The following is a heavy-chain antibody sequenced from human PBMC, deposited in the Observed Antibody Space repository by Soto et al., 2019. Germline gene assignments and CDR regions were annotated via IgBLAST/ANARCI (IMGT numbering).Heavy chain of an antibody. CDR3: ARRGDVDAFDI. CDR1: GYTFTPYA. CDR2: ISPDNGNR. Sequence: QVQLVQSGAEVKKPGASVKVSCKASGYTFTPYAMHWVRQAPGQRLEWMGWISPDNGNRKYSQKFQGRVTITRDTSASTVYMELSSLRSEDTAVYYCARRGDVDAFDIWGQGTMVTVSS. D-gene: IGHD7-27*01. J-gene: IGHJ3*02. V-gene: IGHV1-3*01.